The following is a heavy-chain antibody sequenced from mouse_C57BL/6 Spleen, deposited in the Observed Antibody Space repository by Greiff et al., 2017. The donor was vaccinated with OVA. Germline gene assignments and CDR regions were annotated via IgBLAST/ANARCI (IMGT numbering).Heavy chain of an antibody. CDR3: AREGGYSGYFDY. D-gene: IGHD2-3*01. CDR1: GYAFSSSW. CDR2: IYPGDGDT. J-gene: IGHJ2*01. V-gene: IGHV1-82*01. Sequence: QVQLKQSGPELVKPGASVKISCKASGYAFSSSWMNWVKQRPGKGLEWIGRIYPGDGDTNYNGKFKGKATLTADKSSSTAYMQLSSLTSEDSAVYFCAREGGYSGYFDYWGQGTTLTVSS.